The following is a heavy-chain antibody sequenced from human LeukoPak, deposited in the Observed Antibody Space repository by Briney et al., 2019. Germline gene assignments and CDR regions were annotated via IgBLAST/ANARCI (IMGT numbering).Heavy chain of an antibody. CDR2: IYYSGSA. J-gene: IGHJ3*02. CDR3: ASNGDDYGDYPADAFDI. V-gene: IGHV4-31*03. CDR1: GGSISSGGYY. D-gene: IGHD4-17*01. Sequence: SETLSLTCTVSGGSISSGGYYWSWIRQHPGKGLEWIGYIYYSGSAYYNPSLKSRVTISVDTSKNQFSLKLSSVTAADTAVYYCASNGDDYGDYPADAFDIWGRGTMVTVSS.